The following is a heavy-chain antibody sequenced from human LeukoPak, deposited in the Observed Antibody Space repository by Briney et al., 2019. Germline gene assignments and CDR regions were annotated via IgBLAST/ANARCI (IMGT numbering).Heavy chain of an antibody. CDR3: AGGYCGGDCSADY. V-gene: IGHV3-21*01. CDR2: ISSSGTYV. Sequence: PGGSLRLSCAASGFTFSSYSMNWVRQAPGKGLEWVSSISSSGTYVYYADSVKGRFTISRDNAKNSLSLQMNSLRADDAAVYYCAGGYCGGDCSADYWGQGTLVTVSS. D-gene: IGHD2-21*02. CDR1: GFTFSSYS. J-gene: IGHJ4*02.